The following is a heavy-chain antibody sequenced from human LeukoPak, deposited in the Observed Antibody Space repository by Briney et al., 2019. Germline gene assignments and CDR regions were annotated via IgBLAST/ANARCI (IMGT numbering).Heavy chain of an antibody. CDR1: GGSISSYY. Sequence: SETLSPTCSVSGGSISSYYWSWIRQSAGKQPEWIWRMYTSGSTYYNPSLKSRVTMSADTSKNQFSLKLTSVTAADTSVYYCAREGGPGGDYGSIDSWGQGTLVTVSS. CDR3: AREGGPGGDYGSIDS. V-gene: IGHV4-4*07. CDR2: MYTSGST. J-gene: IGHJ4*02. D-gene: IGHD4-17*01.